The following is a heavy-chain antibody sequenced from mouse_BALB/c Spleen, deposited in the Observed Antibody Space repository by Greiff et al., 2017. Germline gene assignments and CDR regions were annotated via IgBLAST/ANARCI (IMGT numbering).Heavy chain of an antibody. CDR3: AREGYGGKGDY. D-gene: IGHD1-1*02. Sequence: QVQLQQPGAELVMPGASVKMSCKASGYTFTDYWMHWVKQRPGQGLEWIGAIDTSDSYTSYNQKFKGKATLTVDESSSTAYMQLSSLTSEDSAVYYCAREGYGGKGDYWGQGTTLTVSS. CDR1: GYTFTDYW. J-gene: IGHJ2*01. V-gene: IGHV1-69*01. CDR2: IDTSDSYT.